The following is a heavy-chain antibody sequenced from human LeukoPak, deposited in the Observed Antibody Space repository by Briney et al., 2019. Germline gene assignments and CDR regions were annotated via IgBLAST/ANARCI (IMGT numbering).Heavy chain of an antibody. CDR1: GGSITSYY. V-gene: IGHV4-4*07. CDR3: ARGRGPDYDYYYMDV. Sequence: SETLSLTGIVSGGSITSYYWSWIRQPPGKGLEWIGRIYTSGTTKYNPSLKSRVTISVDTSKNQFSLRLSSVTAADTAVYYCARGRGPDYDYYYMDVWGKGTTVTVSS. J-gene: IGHJ6*03. CDR2: IYTSGTT.